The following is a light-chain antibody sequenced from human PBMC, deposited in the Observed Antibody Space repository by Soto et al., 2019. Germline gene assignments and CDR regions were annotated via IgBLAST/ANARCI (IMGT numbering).Light chain of an antibody. V-gene: IGKV3-20*01. CDR2: GAS. Sequence: EIVLTQSPGTLSLSPGERATLSCRASQSVTNNYLAWYQQKPGQAPRLLIYGASGRASGIPDRFSGSGSGTDFILTISRLESEDFAVYYCQQYASSPLTFGGGTKVEIK. CDR1: QSVTNNY. J-gene: IGKJ4*01. CDR3: QQYASSPLT.